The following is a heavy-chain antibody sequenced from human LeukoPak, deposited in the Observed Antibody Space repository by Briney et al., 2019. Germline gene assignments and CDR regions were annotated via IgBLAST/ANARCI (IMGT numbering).Heavy chain of an antibody. V-gene: IGHV1-69*05. CDR1: GGTFSSYA. J-gene: IGHJ6*03. CDR3: ARRDYYYYYMDV. CDR2: IIPIFGTA. Sequence: EASVKVSCKASGGTFSSYAISWVRQAPGQGLEWMGGIIPIFGTANYAQKFQGRVTITTEESTSTAYMELSSLRSEDTAVYYCARRDYYYYYMDVWGKGTTVTV.